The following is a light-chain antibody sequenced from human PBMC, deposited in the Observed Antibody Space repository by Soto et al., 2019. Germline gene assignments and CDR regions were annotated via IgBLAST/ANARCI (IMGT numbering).Light chain of an antibody. V-gene: IGLV2-14*01. J-gene: IGLJ1*01. CDR2: DVS. CDR3: SSYRSSSTHNYV. CDR1: SRDLGAYDY. Sequence: QSVLTQPASVSGSPGHSITISCTGTSRDLGAYDYVSWHQQHPGKAPKVMIYDVSYRPSGVSNRFSGSKSGNMASLTISGLLAEDEADYYCSSYRSSSTHNYVFGTGTKVTV.